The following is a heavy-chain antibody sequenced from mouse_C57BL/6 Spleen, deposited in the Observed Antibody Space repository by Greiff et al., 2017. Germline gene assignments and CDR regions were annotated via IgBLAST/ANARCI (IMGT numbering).Heavy chain of an antibody. CDR1: GFTFTDYY. D-gene: IGHD1-1*01. CDR3: ARFPHYYGSSYGYFDV. J-gene: IGHJ1*03. Sequence: EVKLMESGGGLVQPGGSLSLSCAASGFTFTDYYMSWVRQPPGKALEWLGFIRNKANGYTTEYSASVKGRFTISRDTSQSILYLQMNALRAEDSATYYCARFPHYYGSSYGYFDVWGTGTTVTVSS. V-gene: IGHV7-3*01. CDR2: IRNKANGYTT.